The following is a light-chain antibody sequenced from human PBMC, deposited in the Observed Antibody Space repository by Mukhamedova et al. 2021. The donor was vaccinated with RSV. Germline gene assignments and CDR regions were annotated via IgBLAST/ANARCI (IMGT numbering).Light chain of an antibody. CDR2: DNN. CDR3: GTWDSSLSAVV. J-gene: IGLJ2*01. V-gene: IGLV1-51*01. Sequence: KVTISCSGSSSNIGNNYVSWYQQLPGTAPKLLIYDNNKRPSGIPDRFSGSKSGTSTTLGITGLQTGDEADYYCGTWDSSLSAVV. CDR1: SSNIGNNY.